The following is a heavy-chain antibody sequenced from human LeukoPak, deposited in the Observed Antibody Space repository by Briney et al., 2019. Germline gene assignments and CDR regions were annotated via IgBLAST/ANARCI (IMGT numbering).Heavy chain of an antibody. CDR3: ARQTTYSPWGAFDI. Sequence: ASVKLSCKASGSTFTGYYMHWVRHAPAQGLEWMGWINPNSGGTNYAQKIQGRVTMTRDTSISTAYMELSRLRSDDTAVYYCARQTTYSPWGAFDIWGQGTMVTVSS. V-gene: IGHV1-2*02. CDR2: INPNSGGT. CDR1: GSTFTGYY. J-gene: IGHJ3*02. D-gene: IGHD4-17*01.